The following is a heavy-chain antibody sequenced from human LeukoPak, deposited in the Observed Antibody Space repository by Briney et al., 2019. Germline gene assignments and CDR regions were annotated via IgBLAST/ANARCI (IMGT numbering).Heavy chain of an antibody. CDR1: GLIFSDSA. CDR3: AKDDCTNGICYKN. D-gene: IGHD2-8*01. Sequence: GGSLTLSCAASGLIFSDSAMSWVRQAPGKGLEGVSAISRSGRYTYYADSVKGRFTISRDKSKNTLYMVMNSLRDEDTAVYYCAKDDCTNGICYKNWGQGTLVTVSS. CDR2: ISRSGRYT. J-gene: IGHJ4*02. V-gene: IGHV3-23*01.